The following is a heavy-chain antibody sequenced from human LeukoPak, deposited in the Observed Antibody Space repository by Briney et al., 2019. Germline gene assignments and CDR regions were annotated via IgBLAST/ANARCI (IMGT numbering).Heavy chain of an antibody. CDR3: ARHVYDFWSGYHDAFDI. D-gene: IGHD3-3*01. CDR2: IYYSGST. Sequence: SETLSLTCTVSGGSISSYYWSWIRQPPGKGLEWIGYIYYSGSTYYNPSLKSRVTISVDTSKNQFSLKLSSVTAADTAVYYCARHVYDFWSGYHDAFDIWGQGTMVTVSS. V-gene: IGHV4-59*08. CDR1: GGSISSYY. J-gene: IGHJ3*02.